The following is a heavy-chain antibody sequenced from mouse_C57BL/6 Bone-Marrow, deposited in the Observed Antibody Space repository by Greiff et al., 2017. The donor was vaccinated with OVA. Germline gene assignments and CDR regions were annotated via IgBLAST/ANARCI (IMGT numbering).Heavy chain of an antibody. CDR2: ISSGGDYI. J-gene: IGHJ3*01. V-gene: IGHV5-9-1*02. D-gene: IGHD2-5*01. Sequence: EVKLVESGAGLVKPGGSLKLSCAASGFTFSSYAMSWVRQTPEKRLEWVAYISSGGDYIYYADTVKGRFTISRDNARNTLYLQMSSLKSEDTAMYYCTREGSKPLAYWGQGTLVTVSA. CDR3: TREGSKPLAY. CDR1: GFTFSSYA.